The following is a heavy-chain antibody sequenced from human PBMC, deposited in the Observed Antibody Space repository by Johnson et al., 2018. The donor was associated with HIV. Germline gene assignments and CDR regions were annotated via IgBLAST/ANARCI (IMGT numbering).Heavy chain of an antibody. CDR1: GFLFSRYA. CDR2: ISSDGGNN. Sequence: VQPGGSLRLSCAASGFLFSRYAMHWVRQAPGKGLEWVAVISSDGGNNYYADSVKGRFTISRDNSKNTLYLQMTSLRAEDTAVYYCARDSEWELGQEGAFDIWCQGTMVTVSS. CDR3: ARDSEWELGQEGAFDI. V-gene: IGHV3-30-3*01. J-gene: IGHJ3*02. D-gene: IGHD1-26*01.